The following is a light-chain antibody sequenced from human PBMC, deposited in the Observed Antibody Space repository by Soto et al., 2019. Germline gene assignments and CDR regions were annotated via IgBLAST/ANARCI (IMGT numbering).Light chain of an antibody. J-gene: IGKJ4*01. CDR2: DAS. CDR3: QQRSSWPLT. V-gene: IGKV3-11*01. CDR1: PSVTNY. Sequence: ILLAQSPAPLSLSPGERSTLSCRAIPSVTNYLAWYQQKPGQAPRLLIYDASKRATGIPARFSGSGSGADFTLTISSLEPEDFAVYYCQQRSSWPLTFGGGTKVDVK.